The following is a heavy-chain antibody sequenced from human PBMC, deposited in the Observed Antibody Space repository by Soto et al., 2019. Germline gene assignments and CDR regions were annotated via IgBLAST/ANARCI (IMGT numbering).Heavy chain of an antibody. V-gene: IGHV1-69*06. Sequence: SVKVSCKASGGTFSSYAISWVRQAPGQGLEWMGGIIPIFGTANYAQKFQGRVTITADKSTSTAYMELSSLRSEDTAVYYCARDNYDFWSGYRQNYGMDVWGQGTTVTVSS. CDR2: IIPIFGTA. CDR3: ARDNYDFWSGYRQNYGMDV. J-gene: IGHJ6*02. CDR1: GGTFSSYA. D-gene: IGHD3-3*01.